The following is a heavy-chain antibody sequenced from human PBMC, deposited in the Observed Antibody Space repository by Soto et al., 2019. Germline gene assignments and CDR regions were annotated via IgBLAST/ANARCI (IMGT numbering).Heavy chain of an antibody. CDR1: GFTFSSYG. CDR3: ARVSGSSSWYRGWFDP. J-gene: IGHJ5*02. V-gene: IGHV3-33*01. Sequence: QVQLVESGGGVVQPGRSLRLSCAASGFTFSSYGMHWVRQAPGKGLEWVAVIWYDGSNKYYADSVKGRFTISRDNXKXKLYLQMNSLRAEDTAVYYCARVSGSSSWYRGWFDPWGQGTLVTVSS. D-gene: IGHD6-13*01. CDR2: IWYDGSNK.